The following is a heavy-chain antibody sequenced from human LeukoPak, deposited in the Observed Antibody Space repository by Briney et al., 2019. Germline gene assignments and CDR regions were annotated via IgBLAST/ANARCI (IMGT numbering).Heavy chain of an antibody. D-gene: IGHD6-19*01. V-gene: IGHV3-74*01. Sequence: GGSLRLSCAASGFTFSSYWMHWVRHAPGKGLVWVSRINSDGSSTSYADSVKGRFTISRDNAKNTLYLQMNSLRAEDTAVYYCASISVAGIYYYYIDVWGKGTTVTVSS. CDR3: ASISVAGIYYYYIDV. J-gene: IGHJ6*03. CDR1: GFTFSSYW. CDR2: INSDGSST.